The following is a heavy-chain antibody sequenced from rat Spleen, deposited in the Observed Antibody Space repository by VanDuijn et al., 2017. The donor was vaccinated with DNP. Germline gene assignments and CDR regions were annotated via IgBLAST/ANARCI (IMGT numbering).Heavy chain of an antibody. V-gene: IGHV3-1*01. J-gene: IGHJ3*01. CDR3: ARPDYYDGSYYYGWFAY. D-gene: IGHD1-12*02. CDR1: DYSITSNF. CDR2: ISYGGST. Sequence: EVQLQESGPGLVKPSQSLSLTCSVTDYSITSNFWGWIRKFPGNKMEWMGFISYGGSTSYHPSLKSRISITRDTSKNQFFLHLNSVTTEDTATYYCARPDYYDGSYYYGWFAYWGQGTLVTVSS.